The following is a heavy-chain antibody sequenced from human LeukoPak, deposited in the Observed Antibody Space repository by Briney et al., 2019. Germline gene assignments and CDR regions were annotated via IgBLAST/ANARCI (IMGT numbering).Heavy chain of an antibody. V-gene: IGHV4-61*02. D-gene: IGHD4-17*01. CDR2: IYTSGST. Sequence: PSQTLSLTCTVSGGSISSGSYYWSWIRQPAGKGLEWIGRIYTSGSTNYNPSLKSRVTISVDTSKNQFSLKLSSVTAADTAVYYCARAPPEAGDFYWYFDLWGRGTLVTVSS. J-gene: IGHJ2*01. CDR1: GGSISSGSYY. CDR3: ARAPPEAGDFYWYFDL.